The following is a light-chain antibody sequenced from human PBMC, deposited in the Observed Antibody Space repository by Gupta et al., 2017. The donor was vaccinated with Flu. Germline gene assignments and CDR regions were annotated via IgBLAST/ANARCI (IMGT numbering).Light chain of an antibody. Sequence: SVTISCTRSSSDVGGYSFVSWYQHHAGKAPKLMIYDVSKRPAGVPVRFSGSRSGNTASLTVSELQAEDEADYYCSSYAGTNNLVFGGGTRLTVL. CDR1: SSDVGGYSF. J-gene: IGLJ2*01. CDR3: SSYAGTNNLV. V-gene: IGLV2-8*01. CDR2: DVS.